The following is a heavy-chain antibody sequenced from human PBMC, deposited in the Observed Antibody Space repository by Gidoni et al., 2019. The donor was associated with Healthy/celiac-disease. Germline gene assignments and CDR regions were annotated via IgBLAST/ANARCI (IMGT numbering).Heavy chain of an antibody. CDR2: ISGSGGST. J-gene: IGHJ3*02. CDR1: GFTFSSYA. Sequence: EVQLVESGGGLVQPGGSLRLSCAASGFTFSSYAMGWVRQAPGKGLEWVSAISGSGGSTYYADSVKGRFTISRDNSKNTLYLQMNSLRAEDTAVYYCAKVRLYSSGPRSAFDIWGQGTMVTVSS. V-gene: IGHV3-23*04. CDR3: AKVRLYSSGPRSAFDI. D-gene: IGHD6-19*01.